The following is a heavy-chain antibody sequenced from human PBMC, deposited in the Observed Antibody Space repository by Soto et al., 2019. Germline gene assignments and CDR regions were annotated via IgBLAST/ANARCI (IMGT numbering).Heavy chain of an antibody. J-gene: IGHJ6*02. CDR2: IRSKGDGETT. D-gene: IGHD2-15*01. CDR1: GFNFSNPC. V-gene: IGHV3-15*01. Sequence: GGSLRLSCAASGFNFSNPCMSWVRQDPGEGLEWVGRIRSKGDGETTDYAAPVRGRFTISRDDSKNTFFLQMNSLNAEDTAVYYCTTDQAGGYFYYFGVVVWGQGTTVTVSS. CDR3: TTDQAGGYFYYFGVVV.